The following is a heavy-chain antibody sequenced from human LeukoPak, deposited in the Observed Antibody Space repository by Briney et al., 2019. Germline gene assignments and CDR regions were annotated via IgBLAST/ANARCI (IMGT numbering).Heavy chain of an antibody. Sequence: PGGSLRLSCAASGFTFSGFAMTWVRQAPGKGLEWVSSIGSDSKTHYSESVKGRFAISRDNSKSTLFLQMNSLRAEDTALYYCAKGLSSWTPFDYWGQGTLVTVSS. CDR3: AKGLSSWTPFDY. D-gene: IGHD3/OR15-3a*01. CDR1: GFTFSGFA. CDR2: IGSDSKT. V-gene: IGHV3-23*01. J-gene: IGHJ4*02.